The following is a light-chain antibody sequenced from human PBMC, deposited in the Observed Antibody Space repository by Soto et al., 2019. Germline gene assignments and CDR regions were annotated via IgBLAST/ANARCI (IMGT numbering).Light chain of an antibody. J-gene: IGKJ1*01. V-gene: IGKV3-15*01. CDR2: GAS. CDR3: QQYNNWPQT. Sequence: EILMTQSPATLSVSAGERATLSCRASRSVSSNLAWYQQKPGQAPRLLMYGASTRATGIPARFSGSGSGTEFTLTISSLQSEDFAEYHCQQYNNWPQTFGQGTKVDIK. CDR1: RSVSSN.